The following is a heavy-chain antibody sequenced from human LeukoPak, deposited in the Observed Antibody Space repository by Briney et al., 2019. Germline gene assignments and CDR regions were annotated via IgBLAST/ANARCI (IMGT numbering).Heavy chain of an antibody. CDR1: GCTFSSYA. J-gene: IGHJ5*02. D-gene: IGHD1-26*01. CDR2: ISASGGST. V-gene: IGHV3-23*01. CDR3: GKGQRGIGDP. Sequence: GGSLRLSCVASGCTFSSYAMSWVRQAPGKGLEWVSSISASGGSTNYAGSVKGRFTISRDNSKNTLYLQMSSLRAEDTAVYYCGKGQRGIGDPWGQGTLVTVSS.